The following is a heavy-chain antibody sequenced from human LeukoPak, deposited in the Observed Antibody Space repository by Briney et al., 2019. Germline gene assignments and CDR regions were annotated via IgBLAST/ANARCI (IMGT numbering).Heavy chain of an antibody. CDR1: GFTFSSYE. J-gene: IGHJ2*01. Sequence: TGGSLRLSCAASGFTFSSYEMNWVRQAPGKGLEWVSYISSSGSTIYYADSVKGRFTISRDNAKNSLYLQMNSLRAEDTAVYYCARDTQSAWCFDLWGRGTLVTVSS. CDR2: ISSSGSTI. CDR3: ARDTQSAWCFDL. V-gene: IGHV3-48*03.